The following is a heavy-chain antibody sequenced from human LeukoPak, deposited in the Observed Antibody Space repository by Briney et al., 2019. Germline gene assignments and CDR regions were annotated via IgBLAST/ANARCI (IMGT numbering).Heavy chain of an antibody. CDR1: GYTFTRHY. Sequence: ASVQVSCKASGYTFTRHYFHWVRQAPGQGLEWMGWINPNSGDTNFAQKFQGRVTMTRATSISTVYTELTSLRSDDTALYYCMRGGGNSWFDYWGQGTLVSVSS. CDR3: MRGGGNSWFDY. D-gene: IGHD6-13*01. J-gene: IGHJ4*02. CDR2: INPNSGDT. V-gene: IGHV1-2*02.